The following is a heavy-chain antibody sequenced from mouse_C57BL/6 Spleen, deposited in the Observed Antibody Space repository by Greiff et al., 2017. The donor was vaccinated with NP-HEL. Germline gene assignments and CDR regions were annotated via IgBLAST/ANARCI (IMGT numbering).Heavy chain of an antibody. CDR2: IWCGGST. V-gene: IGHV2-2*01. Sequence: VKLVESGPGLVQPSQSLSITCPVSGFSLTSYGVHWVRQSPGKGLEWLGVIWCGGSTDYNAAFISRLSISKDNSKSQVFFKMNSLQADDTAIYYCDRNYDGYGYFDVWGTGTTVTVSS. D-gene: IGHD2-12*01. J-gene: IGHJ1*03. CDR3: DRNYDGYGYFDV. CDR1: GFSLTSYG.